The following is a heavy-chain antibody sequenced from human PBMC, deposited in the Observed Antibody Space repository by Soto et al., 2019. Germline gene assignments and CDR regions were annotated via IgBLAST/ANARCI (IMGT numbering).Heavy chain of an antibody. J-gene: IGHJ6*02. V-gene: IGHV1-8*01. Sequence: QVQLVQSGAEVKKPGASVKVSCKASGYTFTSYDINWVRQATGQGLEWMGWMNPNSGNTGYAQKFHGRVTMTRNTSISTAYMELSSLRSEDTAVYYCASLRRYCSSTSCYIDYYGMDVWGQGTAVTVSS. CDR1: GYTFTSYD. D-gene: IGHD2-2*02. CDR2: MNPNSGNT. CDR3: ASLRRYCSSTSCYIDYYGMDV.